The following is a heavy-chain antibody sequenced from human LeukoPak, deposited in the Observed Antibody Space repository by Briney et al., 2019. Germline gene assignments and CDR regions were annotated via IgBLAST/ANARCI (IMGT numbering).Heavy chain of an antibody. CDR3: GSDGGRRKDTRWFEQQLASYYYYMDV. V-gene: IGHV4-61*02. D-gene: IGHD6-13*01. Sequence: SQTLSLTCTVSGGSISSGSYYWSWIRQPAGKGLEWIGRIYTSGSTNYNPSLKSRVTISVDTSKNQFSLKLSSVTAADTAVYYCGSDGGRRKDTRWFEQQLASYYYYMDVWGKGTTVTVSS. CDR1: GGSISSGSYY. J-gene: IGHJ6*03. CDR2: IYTSGST.